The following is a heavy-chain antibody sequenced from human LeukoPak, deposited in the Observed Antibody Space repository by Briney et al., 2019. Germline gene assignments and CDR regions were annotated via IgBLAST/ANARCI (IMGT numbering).Heavy chain of an antibody. J-gene: IGHJ4*02. V-gene: IGHV1-18*01. CDR2: ISAHNGNA. D-gene: IGHD3-22*01. Sequence: GASVKVSCKTSGYTFTSYGINWVRQSPGQGLEWMGRISAHNGNANYAQKFQGRVTMTTDTLATTAYMQLRSLRSDDTAVYYCARDVDHSSALPLDYWGQGTLVTVSS. CDR1: GYTFTSYG. CDR3: ARDVDHSSALPLDY.